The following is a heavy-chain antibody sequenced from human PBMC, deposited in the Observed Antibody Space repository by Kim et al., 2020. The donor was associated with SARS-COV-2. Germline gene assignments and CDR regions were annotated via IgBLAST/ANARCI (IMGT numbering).Heavy chain of an antibody. CDR3: ARTHYGDYV. J-gene: IGHJ4*02. Sequence: GGSLRLSCAASGFTFENYAMSWVRQAPGKGLEWVANINQGGTEKYYVDSVKGRFTISRDNAKNSLFLDVNSLRVEDTAVYYCARTHYGDYVWGQGTLVTV. V-gene: IGHV3-7*01. D-gene: IGHD4-17*01. CDR1: GFTFENYA. CDR2: INQGGTEK.